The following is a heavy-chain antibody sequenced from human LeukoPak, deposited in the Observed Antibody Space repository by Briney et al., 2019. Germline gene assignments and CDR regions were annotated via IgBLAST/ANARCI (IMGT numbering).Heavy chain of an antibody. V-gene: IGHV4-61*02. D-gene: IGHD3-9*01. CDR1: GGPIGSGSYY. CDR3: ARGGYDILTDP. Sequence: PSETLSPTCTVSGGPIGSGSYYWSWIRQPAGKGLEWIGRIYTSGSTNYNPSLKSRVTISVDTSKNQFSLKLSSVTAADTAVYYCARGGYDILTDPWGQGTLVTVSS. CDR2: IYTSGST. J-gene: IGHJ5*02.